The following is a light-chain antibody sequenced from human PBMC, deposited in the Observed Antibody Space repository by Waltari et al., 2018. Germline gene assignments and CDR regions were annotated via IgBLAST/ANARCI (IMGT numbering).Light chain of an antibody. Sequence: DIQLPQSPSTLSASVGDRVSITCRACQSIRNWLAWYQQKPGKAPNLLIYKASSLESGVPSRFSGSGSGTEFTLTISSLQPDDFATYYCQQYDSRYTFGQGTKLEIK. V-gene: IGKV1-5*03. CDR3: QQYDSRYT. J-gene: IGKJ2*01. CDR1: QSIRNW. CDR2: KAS.